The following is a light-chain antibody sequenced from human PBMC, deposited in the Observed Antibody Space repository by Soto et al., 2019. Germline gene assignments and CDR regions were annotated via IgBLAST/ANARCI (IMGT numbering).Light chain of an antibody. CDR2: GAS. J-gene: IGKJ1*01. V-gene: IGKV3-15*01. CDR3: HQSNDWWT. CDR1: QSVSNN. Sequence: EIVMTQSPATLSVSPWERATLSCRASQSVSNNLAWYQQKPGQAPRLLIYGASTRATGIPARFSGSGSGTEFTLTISSLQSEDFAVYYCHQSNDWWTFGQGTKVDIK.